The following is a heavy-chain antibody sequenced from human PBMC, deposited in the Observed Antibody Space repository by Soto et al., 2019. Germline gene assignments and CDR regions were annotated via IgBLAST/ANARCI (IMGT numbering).Heavy chain of an antibody. CDR1: GYSFTGLG. Sequence: QVQLVQSGAEVKKPGASVKVSCKASGYSFTGLGISWVRQAPGQGLEWMGWINTYNGNTNYAKKFQGRVTMTTDTSTSTAYMELRSLRSDDTAVYYCARVEVLLWFGDLRSNWFDPWGQGTLVIVSS. CDR3: ARVEVLLWFGDLRSNWFDP. V-gene: IGHV1-18*01. J-gene: IGHJ5*02. D-gene: IGHD3-10*01. CDR2: INTYNGNT.